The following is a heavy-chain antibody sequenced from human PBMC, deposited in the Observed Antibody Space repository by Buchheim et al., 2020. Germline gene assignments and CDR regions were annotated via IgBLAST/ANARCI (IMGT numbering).Heavy chain of an antibody. CDR1: GFAVSSNY. D-gene: IGHD6-6*01. Sequence: EVQLVESGGGLVQPGGSLRLSCAASGFAVSSNYMSWVRQAPGKGLEWVSVIYSGGSTYYADSVKGRFTISRDNSKNTLYLQMNSLRAEDTAVYYCARVGIAARPQFYYYGMDVWGQGTT. J-gene: IGHJ6*02. CDR3: ARVGIAARPQFYYYGMDV. V-gene: IGHV3-66*01. CDR2: IYSGGST.